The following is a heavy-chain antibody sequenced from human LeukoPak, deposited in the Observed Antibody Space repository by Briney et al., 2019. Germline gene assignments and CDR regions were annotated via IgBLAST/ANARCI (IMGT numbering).Heavy chain of an antibody. J-gene: IGHJ4*02. CDR2: ISSSGGST. CDR1: GFTFSSSA. CDR3: AKEGKTRNWNYFRAKPVY. V-gene: IGHV3-23*01. D-gene: IGHD1-7*01. Sequence: PGGSLRLSCGASGFTFSSSAMNWVRQAPGKGLEWVSAISSSGGSTHYADSVKGRFTVSRDNSKNMLYLQLNSLKAEDTAIYYCAKEGKTRNWNYFRAKPVYWGQGTLVIVSS.